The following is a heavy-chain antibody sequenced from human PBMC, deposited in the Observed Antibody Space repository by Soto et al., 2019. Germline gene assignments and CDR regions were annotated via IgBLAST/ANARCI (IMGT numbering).Heavy chain of an antibody. CDR1: GFTFRNYG. CDR2: IWYDGSKK. CDR3: ARGLYDSSGYPDY. D-gene: IGHD3-22*01. V-gene: IGHV3-33*01. Sequence: PGGSLRLSCVASGFTFRNYGMHWVRQAPGKGLEWVAVIWYDGSKKYYADSVKGRFTISRDNSKNTLYLQMNSLRAEDTAVYYCARGLYDSSGYPDYWGQGTQVTVSS. J-gene: IGHJ4*02.